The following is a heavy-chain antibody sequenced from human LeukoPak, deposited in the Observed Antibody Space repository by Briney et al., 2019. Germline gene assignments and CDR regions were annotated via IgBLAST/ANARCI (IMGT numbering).Heavy chain of an antibody. CDR3: ARGKIAAAGTGPENFDY. J-gene: IGHJ4*02. CDR2: INHSGST. CDR1: GGSFSGYY. V-gene: IGHV4-34*01. Sequence: SETLSLTCAVYGGSFSGYYWSWIRQPPGEGLEWIGEINHSGSTNYNPSLKSRVTISVDTSKNQFSLKLSSVTAADRAVYYCARGKIAAAGTGPENFDYWGQGTLVTVSS. D-gene: IGHD6-13*01.